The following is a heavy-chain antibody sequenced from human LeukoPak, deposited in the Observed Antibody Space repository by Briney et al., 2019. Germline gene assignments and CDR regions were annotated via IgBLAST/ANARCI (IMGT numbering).Heavy chain of an antibody. CDR3: ARGGDSSSWFTHKRGFDP. CDR1: GGSFSGYY. D-gene: IGHD6-13*01. CDR2: INHSGST. J-gene: IGHJ5*02. Sequence: SETLSLTCAVYGGSFSGYYWSWIRQPPGKGLEWIGGINHSGSTNYNPSLKSRVTISVDTSKNQFSLKLSSVTAADTAVYYCARGGDSSSWFTHKRGFDPWGQGTLVTVSS. V-gene: IGHV4-34*01.